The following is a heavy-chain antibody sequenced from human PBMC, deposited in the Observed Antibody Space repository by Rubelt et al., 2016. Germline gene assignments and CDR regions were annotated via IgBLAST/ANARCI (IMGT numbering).Heavy chain of an antibody. CDR3: AKSPDAYFYGMDV. CDR1: GLTFNNAW. Sequence: EVQLVESGGGLVKPGGSLRLSCAASGLTFNNAWMNWVRQAPGKGLEWVSAITGDATGTSYTNSAKGRFTIPRDNSKNTLYLQMNSLRAEDTPVDYCAKSPDAYFYGMDVWGQGTTGTVSS. CDR2: ITGDATGT. J-gene: IGHJ6*02. V-gene: IGHV3-23*04.